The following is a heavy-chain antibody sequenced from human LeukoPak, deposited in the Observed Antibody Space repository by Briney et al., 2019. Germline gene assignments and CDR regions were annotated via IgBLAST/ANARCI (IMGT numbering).Heavy chain of an antibody. Sequence: SETLSLTCTVSGGSISSGDYYWCWIRQPPGKGLEWIGYIYYSGSTYYNPSLKSRVTISVDTSKNQFSLKLSSVTAADTAVYYCASGYSSSWYRLSAFDIWGQGTMVTVSS. V-gene: IGHV4-30-4*01. CDR1: GGSISSGDYY. CDR3: ASGYSSSWYRLSAFDI. CDR2: IYYSGST. J-gene: IGHJ3*02. D-gene: IGHD6-13*01.